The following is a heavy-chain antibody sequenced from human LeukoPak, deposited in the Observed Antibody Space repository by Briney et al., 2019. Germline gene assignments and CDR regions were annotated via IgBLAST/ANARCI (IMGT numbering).Heavy chain of an antibody. J-gene: IGHJ4*02. CDR2: IIPIFGTA. Sequence: SVKVSCKASGGTFSSYAISWVRQAPGQGLEWMGGIIPIFGTANYAQKSQGRVTITADKSTSTAYMELSSLRSEDTAVYYCASDNSGYDAFDYWGQGTLVTVSS. V-gene: IGHV1-69*06. CDR1: GGTFSSYA. D-gene: IGHD5-12*01. CDR3: ASDNSGYDAFDY.